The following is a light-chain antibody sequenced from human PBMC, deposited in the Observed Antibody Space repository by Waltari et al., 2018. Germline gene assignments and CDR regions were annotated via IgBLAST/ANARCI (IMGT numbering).Light chain of an antibody. CDR1: QTLSNY. CDR2: GAF. Sequence: DIQMTQSPSSLSASVGDRVTITCRASQTLSNYLNWYQQKPGEAPKLLIHGAFSLQSGVPSRFSGSGSGTEFTLTINSLQAEDVAVYYCQQHYSTPRTFGQGTKVEIK. V-gene: IGKV1-39*01. J-gene: IGKJ1*01. CDR3: QQHYSTPRT.